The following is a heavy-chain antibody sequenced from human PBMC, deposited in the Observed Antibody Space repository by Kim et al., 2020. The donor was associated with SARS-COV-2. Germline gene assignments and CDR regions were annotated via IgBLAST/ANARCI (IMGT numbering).Heavy chain of an antibody. CDR2: ISSSSSNI. J-gene: IGHJ4*02. D-gene: IGHD3-10*01. V-gene: IGHV3-48*04. Sequence: GGSLRLSCAASGFIFSSYSMDWVRQAPGKGLEWISYISSSSSNIYYADSVKGRFTISRDNAKNSLFLQMNSLRAEDTAVYYCAREGASMVRGISGGVFDYWGQGTLVPVSS. CDR1: GFIFSSYS. CDR3: AREGASMVRGISGGVFDY.